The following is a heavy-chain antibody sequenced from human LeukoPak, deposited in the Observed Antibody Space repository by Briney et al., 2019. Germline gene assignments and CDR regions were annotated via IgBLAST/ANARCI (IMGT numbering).Heavy chain of an antibody. CDR2: IWYDGSNK. D-gene: IGHD3-10*01. V-gene: IGHV3-33*06. CDR1: GFTFSSYA. J-gene: IGHJ3*02. CDR3: AKWSGRDYGSGSGAFDI. Sequence: GGSLRLSCAASGFTFSSYAMSWVRQAPGKGLEWVAVIWYDGSNKYYADSVKGRFTISRDNSKNTLYLQVNSLRAEDTAVYYCAKWSGRDYGSGSGAFDIWGQGTMVTVSS.